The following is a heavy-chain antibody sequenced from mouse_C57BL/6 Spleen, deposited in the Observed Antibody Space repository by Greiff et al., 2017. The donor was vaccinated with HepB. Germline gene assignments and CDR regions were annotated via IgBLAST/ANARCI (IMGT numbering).Heavy chain of an antibody. Sequence: EVKLMESGGGLVKPGGSLKLSCAASGFTFSSYTMSWVRQTPEKRLEWVATISGGGGNTYYPDSVKGRFTISRDNAKNTLYLQMSSLRSEDTALYYCARHYYGSSAWFAYWGQGTLVTVSA. D-gene: IGHD1-1*01. CDR2: ISGGGGNT. V-gene: IGHV5-9*01. CDR3: ARHYYGSSAWFAY. CDR1: GFTFSSYT. J-gene: IGHJ3*01.